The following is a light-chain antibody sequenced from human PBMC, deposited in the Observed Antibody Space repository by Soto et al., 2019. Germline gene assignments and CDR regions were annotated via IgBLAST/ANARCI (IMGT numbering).Light chain of an antibody. CDR2: GNN. CDR3: ASWDDSLNGWV. Sequence: ELTQPPSTSGTPGQRVTISCSGSRSNIGSNSANWYQQLPGTAPKLLIYGNNQWPSGVPDRFSGSKSGTSASLAITGLQSEDEADYYCASWDDSLNGWVFGGGTKVTVL. CDR1: RSNIGSNS. J-gene: IGLJ3*02. V-gene: IGLV1-44*01.